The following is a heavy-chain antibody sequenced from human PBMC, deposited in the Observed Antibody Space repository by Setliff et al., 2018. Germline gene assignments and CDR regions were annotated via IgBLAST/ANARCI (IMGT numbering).Heavy chain of an antibody. CDR2: INRDGSGA. Sequence: GGSLRLSCVASGFIFTSHWMTWVRQAPGKGLEWLAHINRDGSGAEYADSVKGRFTISRDNSQNTLHLQMNSLRPEDTAVYYCAKELIEVMMTGLEFWGQGTTVTVSS. CDR3: AKELIEVMMTGLEF. CDR1: GFIFTSHW. D-gene: IGHD3-22*01. V-gene: IGHV3-7*01. J-gene: IGHJ4*02.